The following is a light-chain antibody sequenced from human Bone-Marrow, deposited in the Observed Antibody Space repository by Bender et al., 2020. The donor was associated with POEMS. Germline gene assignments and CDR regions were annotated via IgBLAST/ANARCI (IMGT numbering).Light chain of an antibody. CDR2: LRSDGSH. J-gene: IGLJ2*01. Sequence: QPVLTQSPSASASLGASVKLTCTLSSGHSSNVIAWLQQQPQKGPRFLMRLRSDGSHSRGDGIPDRFSGSSSGTERSLIISSLQSDDEADYYCQSWDTGHVVFGGGTKLTVL. CDR3: QSWDTGHVV. V-gene: IGLV4-69*01. CDR1: SGHSSNV.